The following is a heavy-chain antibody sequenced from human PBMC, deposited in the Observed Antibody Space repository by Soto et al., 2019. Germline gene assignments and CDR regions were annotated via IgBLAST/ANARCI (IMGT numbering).Heavy chain of an antibody. D-gene: IGHD3-3*01. CDR1: GDSVSSNSAA. CDR2: TYYRSKWYS. J-gene: IGHJ5*02. Sequence: SQTLSLTCAISGDSVSSNSAAWNWVRQSPSRGLEWLGRTYYRSKWYSDYAVFVKSRIIINPDTSKNQFSLQLSSVTPEDTAVYYCARGLWSGYYSNWFDPWGQGTLVTVSS. V-gene: IGHV6-1*01. CDR3: ARGLWSGYYSNWFDP.